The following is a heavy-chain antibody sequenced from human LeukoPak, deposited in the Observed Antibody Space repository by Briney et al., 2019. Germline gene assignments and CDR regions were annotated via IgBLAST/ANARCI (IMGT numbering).Heavy chain of an antibody. D-gene: IGHD3-22*01. J-gene: IGHJ4*02. CDR3: ATYYESTGYRFDY. CDR1: GGSFGGYY. Sequence: SETLSLTCAVYGGSFGGYYWTWIRQPPGKGLEWIGEINHSGSTNYNPSLKSRVYMSVDKSKNHFSLRLSSVTAADTAVYYCATYYESTGYRFDYWGQGALVTVSS. V-gene: IGHV4-34*01. CDR2: INHSGST.